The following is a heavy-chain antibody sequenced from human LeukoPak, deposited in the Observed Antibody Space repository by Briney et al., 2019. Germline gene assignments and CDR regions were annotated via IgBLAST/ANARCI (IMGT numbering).Heavy chain of an antibody. J-gene: IGHJ4*02. CDR1: GGSITFGSYY. Sequence: TSETLSLTCTVSGGSITFGSYYWTWIRQPAGKGLEWIGRIYTSGRTFYHPSLKSRVTISMDTSMNQFYLRLNSVTAADTAVYYCARARVIPASFDDWGQGTLVTVSS. CDR2: IYTSGRT. CDR3: ARARVIPASFDD. D-gene: IGHD3-16*02. V-gene: IGHV4-61*02.